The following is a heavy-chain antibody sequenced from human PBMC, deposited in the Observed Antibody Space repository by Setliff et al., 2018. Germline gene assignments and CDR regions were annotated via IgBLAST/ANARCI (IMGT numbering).Heavy chain of an antibody. V-gene: IGHV4-59*01. CDR2: IQKSGGT. Sequence: SETLSLTCSVSGASISSYYWSWIRQPPGKGLESIGYIQKSGGTNYNPALKSRVTISVDTSTNQFSLKLRSVTAADTAVYYCARLSWNGLRYYGLDVWGQGTTVTVSS. CDR3: ARLSWNGLRYYGLDV. D-gene: IGHD3-3*01. J-gene: IGHJ6*02. CDR1: GASISSYY.